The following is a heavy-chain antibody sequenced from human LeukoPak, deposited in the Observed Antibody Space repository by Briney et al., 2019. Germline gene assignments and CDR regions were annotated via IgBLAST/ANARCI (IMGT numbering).Heavy chain of an antibody. V-gene: IGHV1-69*13. CDR2: IIPIFGTA. Sequence: ASVKVSCKASGGTFSSYAISWMRQAPGQGLEWMGGIIPIFGTANYAQKFQGRVTITADESTSTAYMELSSLRSEDTAVYYCARDGVEMATIYYFDYWGQGTLVTVSS. J-gene: IGHJ4*02. CDR1: GGTFSSYA. CDR3: ARDGVEMATIYYFDY. D-gene: IGHD5-24*01.